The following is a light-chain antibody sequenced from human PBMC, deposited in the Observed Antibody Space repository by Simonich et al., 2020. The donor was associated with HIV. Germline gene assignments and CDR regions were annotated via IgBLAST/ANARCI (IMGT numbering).Light chain of an antibody. J-gene: IGKJ4*01. V-gene: IGKV3-15*01. CDR1: QSVSSN. Sequence: EIVMTQSPATLSVSPGERATLSCRASQSVSSNLAWYQQKPGQAPRLLIYGSSTRATGIPARFSGSGSGTEFTLTISSMQSEDFAVYYCQQYNNWATFGVGTKVEIK. CDR2: GSS. CDR3: QQYNNWAT.